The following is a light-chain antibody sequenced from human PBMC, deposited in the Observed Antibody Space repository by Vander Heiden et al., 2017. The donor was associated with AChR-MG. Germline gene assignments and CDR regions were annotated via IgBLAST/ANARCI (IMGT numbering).Light chain of an antibody. J-gene: IGLJ2*01. CDR3: QVWDSINDHAG. CDR2: KDN. V-gene: IGLV3-21*04. CDR1: NIGTKH. Sequence: SYVLTQPPSLSVAPGKTATITCVGDNIGTKHVDWYQQRPGQAPVLGSQKDNDRPSGIPERFTGSNSGNTATLTISRVEAGDEADYAGQVWDSINDHAGLGGGTKL.